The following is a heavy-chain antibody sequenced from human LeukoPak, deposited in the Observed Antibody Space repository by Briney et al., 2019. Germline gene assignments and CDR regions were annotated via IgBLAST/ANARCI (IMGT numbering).Heavy chain of an antibody. CDR1: GFTFSSYW. Sequence: TGGSLRLSCAASGFTFSSYWLHWVCQAPGKGLVWVSRINSDGSSTNYADSVKRRFTISRDNAKNTLYLQMNSLRAEDTAVYYCARVVVVAAAHNWFDPWGQGTLVTVSS. CDR2: INSDGSST. D-gene: IGHD2-15*01. V-gene: IGHV3-74*01. CDR3: ARVVVVAAAHNWFDP. J-gene: IGHJ5*02.